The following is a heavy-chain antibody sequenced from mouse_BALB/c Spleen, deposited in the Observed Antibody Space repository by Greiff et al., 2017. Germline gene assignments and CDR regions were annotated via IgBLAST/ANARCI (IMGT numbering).Heavy chain of an antibody. V-gene: IGHV2-6-7*01. CDR3: ARAYYYGSSYFDY. CDR2: IWGDGST. D-gene: IGHD1-1*01. J-gene: IGHJ2*01. CDR1: GFSLTGYG. Sequence: VQGVESGPGLVAPSQSLSITCTVSGFSLTGYGVNWVRQPPGKGLEWLGMIWGDGSTDYNSALKSRLSISKDNSKSQVFLKMNSLQTDDTARYYCARAYYYGSSYFDYWGQGTTLTVSS.